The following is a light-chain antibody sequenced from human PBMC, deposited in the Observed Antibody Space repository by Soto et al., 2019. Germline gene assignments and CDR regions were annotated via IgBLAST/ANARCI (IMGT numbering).Light chain of an antibody. Sequence: ELVMTQSPSTLSVSPGERATLSCRASQSVYSNLAWYQQQPGQAPRLLIYGASSRASRIPVRFSGSGSGTEFTLTISSLQSEDFAVYYCQQYNSWPRTFGQGTKVEI. J-gene: IGKJ1*01. CDR3: QQYNSWPRT. CDR1: QSVYSN. CDR2: GAS. V-gene: IGKV3-15*01.